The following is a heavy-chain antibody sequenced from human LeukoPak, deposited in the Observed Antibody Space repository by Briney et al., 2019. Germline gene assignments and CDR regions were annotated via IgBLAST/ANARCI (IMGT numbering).Heavy chain of an antibody. CDR3: ARRAAAGTFGDD. J-gene: IGHJ4*01. D-gene: IGHD6-13*01. CDR1: GGTFSSYS. V-gene: IGHV5-51*01. CDR2: IYPGDSAS. Sequence: ASVKVSCKASGGTFSSYSISWVRQMPGKGLEWMGIIYPGDSASRYSPYFQGQVTISADKSQSTAYLQWSILKASDTAIYDCARRAAAGTFGDDWGQGTLVTVSS.